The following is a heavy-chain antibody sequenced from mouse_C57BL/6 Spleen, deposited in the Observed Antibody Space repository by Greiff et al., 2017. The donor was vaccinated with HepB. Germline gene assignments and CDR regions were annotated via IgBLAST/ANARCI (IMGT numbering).Heavy chain of an antibody. CDR1: GYSITSDY. Sequence: EVKLVESGPGLAKPSQTLSLTCSVTGYSITSDYWNWIRKFPGNKLEYMGYISYSGSTYYNPSLKSRISITRDTSKNQYYLQLNSVTTEDTATYYCARSRYYGSSPYWYFDVWGTGTTVTVSS. CDR2: ISYSGST. V-gene: IGHV3-8*01. D-gene: IGHD1-1*01. J-gene: IGHJ1*03. CDR3: ARSRYYGSSPYWYFDV.